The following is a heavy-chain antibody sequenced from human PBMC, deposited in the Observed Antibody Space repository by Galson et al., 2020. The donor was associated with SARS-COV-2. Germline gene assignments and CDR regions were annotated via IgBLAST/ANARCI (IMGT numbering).Heavy chain of an antibody. V-gene: IGHV3-7*01. CDR1: GFTFSSYW. D-gene: IGHD7-27*01. Sequence: GGSLRLSCAASGFTFSSYWMSWVRQAPGKGLEWVANIKQDGSEKYYVDSVKGRFTISRDNAKNSLYLQMNSLRAEDTAVYYCARDDFVGVWGSAGGFDYWGQGTLVTVSS. CDR2: IKQDGSEK. CDR3: ARDDFVGVWGSAGGFDY. J-gene: IGHJ4*02.